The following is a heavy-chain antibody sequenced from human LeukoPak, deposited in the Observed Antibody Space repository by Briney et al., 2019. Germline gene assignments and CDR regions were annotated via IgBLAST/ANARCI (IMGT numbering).Heavy chain of an antibody. J-gene: IGHJ4*02. CDR1: GFTFSSYA. Sequence: LGGSLRLSCAASGFTFSSYAMSWVRQAPGKGLEWVSAISGSGGSTYYADSVKGRFTISRDNSKNTLYLQMNSLRAEDTAVYYCAKDEGQLPRGNFDYWGQGTLVTVSS. D-gene: IGHD2-2*01. CDR2: ISGSGGST. CDR3: AKDEGQLPRGNFDY. V-gene: IGHV3-23*01.